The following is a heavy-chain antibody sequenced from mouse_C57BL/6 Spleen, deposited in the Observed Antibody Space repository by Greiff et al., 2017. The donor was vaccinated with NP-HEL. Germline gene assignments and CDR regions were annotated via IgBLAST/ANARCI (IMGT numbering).Heavy chain of an antibody. CDR1: GFTFSDYG. CDR3: ARGYYGSNYFDY. V-gene: IGHV5-17*01. J-gene: IGHJ2*01. Sequence: EVKLQESGGGLVKPGGSLKLSCAASGFTFSDYGMHWVRQAPEKGLEWVAYISSGSSTIYYADTVKGRFTISRDNAKNTLFLQMTSLRSEDTAMYYCARGYYGSNYFDYWGQGTTLTVSS. CDR2: ISSGSSTI. D-gene: IGHD1-1*01.